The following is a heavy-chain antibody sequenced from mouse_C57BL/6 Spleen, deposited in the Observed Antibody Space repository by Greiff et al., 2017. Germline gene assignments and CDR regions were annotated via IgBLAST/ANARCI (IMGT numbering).Heavy chain of an antibody. CDR2: IDPETGGT. CDR1: GYTFTDYE. Sequence: VKLMESGAELVRPGASVTLSCKASGYTFTDYEMHWVKQTPVHGLEWIGAIDPETGGTAYNQKFKGKAILTADKSSSTAYMELRSLTSEDSAVYYCTRQGVDYFDYWGQGTTLTVSS. CDR3: TRQGVDYFDY. D-gene: IGHD3-3*01. V-gene: IGHV1-15*01. J-gene: IGHJ2*01.